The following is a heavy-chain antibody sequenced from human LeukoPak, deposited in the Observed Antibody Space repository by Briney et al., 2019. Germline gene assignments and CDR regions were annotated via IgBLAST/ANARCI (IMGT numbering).Heavy chain of an antibody. J-gene: IGHJ3*02. CDR1: AFTFSSYG. CDR3: ARLGYCSGGSCYPGAFDI. Sequence: GGSLRLSCAASAFTFSSYGMHWVRQAPGKGLEWVAVIYSGGSTYYADSVKGRFTISRDNSKNTLYLQMNSLRAEDTAVYYCARLGYCSGGSCYPGAFDIWGQGTMVTVSS. V-gene: IGHV3-NL1*01. D-gene: IGHD2-15*01. CDR2: IYSGGST.